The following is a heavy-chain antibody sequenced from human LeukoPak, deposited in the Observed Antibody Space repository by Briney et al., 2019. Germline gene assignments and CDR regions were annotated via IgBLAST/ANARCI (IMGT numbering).Heavy chain of an antibody. D-gene: IGHD6-13*01. CDR2: ISLNSGSI. V-gene: IGHV3-9*01. J-gene: IGHJ4*02. Sequence: PGRSLRLSCVASGFSFDDYAMHWVRQAPGEVLEWVSGISLNSGSIGYADSVKRRFTITRDNAKNSLYLQMNSLRAEDTALYYCAKDQSAGVFDYWGQRTLVTVSS. CDR3: AKDQSAGVFDY. CDR1: GFSFDDYA.